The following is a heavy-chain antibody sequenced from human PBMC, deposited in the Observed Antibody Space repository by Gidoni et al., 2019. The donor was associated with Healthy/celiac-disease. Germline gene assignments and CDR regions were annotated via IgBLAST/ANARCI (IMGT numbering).Heavy chain of an antibody. CDR1: GFTFSSYA. CDR2: ISGSGGST. CDR3: AKVPHSYDYGFFSPGYYFDY. D-gene: IGHD4-17*01. V-gene: IGHV3-23*01. J-gene: IGHJ4*02. Sequence: EVQLLESGGGLVQPGGSLRLSCAASGFTFSSYAMSWVRQAPGKGLEWVSAISGSGGSTYYADSVKGRFTISRDNSKNTLYLQMNSLRAEDTAVYYCAKVPHSYDYGFFSPGYYFDYWGQGTLVTVSS.